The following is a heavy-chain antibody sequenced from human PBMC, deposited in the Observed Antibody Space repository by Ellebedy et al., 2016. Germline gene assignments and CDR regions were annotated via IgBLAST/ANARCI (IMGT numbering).Heavy chain of an antibody. CDR2: ISYDGSNK. CDR1: GFTFSSYG. V-gene: IGHV3-30*18. J-gene: IGHJ6*03. D-gene: IGHD2-2*01. Sequence: GGSLRLXXAASGFTFSSYGMHWVRQAPGKGLEWVAVISYDGSNKYYADSVKGRFTISRDNSKNTLYLQMNSLRAEDTAVYYCAKDGTSWLYYYMDVWGKGTTVTVSS. CDR3: AKDGTSWLYYYMDV.